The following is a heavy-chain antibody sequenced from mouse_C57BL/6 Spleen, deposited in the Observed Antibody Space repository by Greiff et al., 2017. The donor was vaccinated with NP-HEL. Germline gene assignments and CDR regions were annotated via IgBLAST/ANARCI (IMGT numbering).Heavy chain of an antibody. CDR2: IYPRSGNT. Sequence: VQLQQSGAELARPGASVKLSCKASGYTFTSYGISWVKQRTGQGLEWIGEIYPRSGNTYYIEKFKGKATLTADKSSSTAYMELRSLTSEDSAVYFCARCYYDYPLYAMDYWGQGTSVTVSS. D-gene: IGHD2-4*01. V-gene: IGHV1-81*01. CDR3: ARCYYDYPLYAMDY. CDR1: GYTFTSYG. J-gene: IGHJ4*01.